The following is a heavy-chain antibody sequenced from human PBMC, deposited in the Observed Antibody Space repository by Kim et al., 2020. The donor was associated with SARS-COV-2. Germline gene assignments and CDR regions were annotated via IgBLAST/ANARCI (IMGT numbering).Heavy chain of an antibody. J-gene: IGHJ4*02. Sequence: SETLSLTCAVYGGSFSGYYWSWIRQPPGKGLEWIGEINHSGSTNYNPSLKSRVTISVDTSKNQFSLKLSSVTAADTAVYYCARDYRYYYDSSGYYYRFDYWGQGTLVTVSS. D-gene: IGHD3-22*01. V-gene: IGHV4-34*01. CDR2: INHSGST. CDR3: ARDYRYYYDSSGYYYRFDY. CDR1: GGSFSGYY.